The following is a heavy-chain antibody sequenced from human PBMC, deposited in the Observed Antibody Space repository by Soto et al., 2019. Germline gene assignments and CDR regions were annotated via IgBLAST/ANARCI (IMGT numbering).Heavy chain of an antibody. CDR1: GFTFISYE. V-gene: IGHV3-48*03. CDR3: ARAKGSWYRGSAFDI. CDR2: ISSSGSTI. Sequence: SLRLSCASSGFTFISYEMNWVRQAPGKGLEWVSYISSSGSTIYYADSVKGRFTISRDNAKNSLYLQMNSLRAEDTAVYYCARAKGSWYRGSAFDIWGQGTMVTVSS. J-gene: IGHJ3*02. D-gene: IGHD6-13*01.